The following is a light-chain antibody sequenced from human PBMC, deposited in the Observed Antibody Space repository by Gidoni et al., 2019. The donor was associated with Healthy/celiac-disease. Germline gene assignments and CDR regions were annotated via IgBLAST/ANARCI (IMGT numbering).Light chain of an antibody. CDR3: QQYNSYLFT. CDR1: QSISSW. Sequence: DIQMTQFPSTLSASVGDRVTITCRASQSISSWLAWYQQKPGKAPKLLIYKASSLESGVPSRFSGSGSGTEFTLTISSLQPDDFATYYCQQYNSYLFTFGPGTKVEIK. V-gene: IGKV1-5*03. CDR2: KAS. J-gene: IGKJ3*01.